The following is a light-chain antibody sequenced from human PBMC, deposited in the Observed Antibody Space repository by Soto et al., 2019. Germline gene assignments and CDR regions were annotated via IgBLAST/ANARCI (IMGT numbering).Light chain of an antibody. CDR3: SAWDDRLNVYVV. V-gene: IGLV1-44*01. J-gene: IGLJ2*01. CDR1: SANIGSNT. CDR2: SNN. Sequence: QSVLTQPPSASGTPGQRGTISCSGSSANIGSNTVNLYHQLPGTAPKLLIYSNNQRPSGVPDRFSGSKSGTSASLAISGLQSEDEADYYCSAWDDRLNVYVVFGGGTKLTVL.